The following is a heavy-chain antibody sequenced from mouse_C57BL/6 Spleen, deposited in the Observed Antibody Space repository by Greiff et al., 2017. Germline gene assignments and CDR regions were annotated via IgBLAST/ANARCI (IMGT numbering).Heavy chain of an antibody. D-gene: IGHD1-1*01. CDR1: GYSITSGYY. J-gene: IGHJ4*01. CDR2: ISYDGST. V-gene: IGHV3-6*01. Sequence: VQLQQSGPCLVKPSQSLSLTCSVPGYSITSGYYWNWIRQFPGNKLEWMGYISYDGSTNYNPSLKNRISITRDTSKNQFFLKLNSVTTEDTATFYCAREDYGSSYGAMDYWGQGTSVTVSS. CDR3: AREDYGSSYGAMDY.